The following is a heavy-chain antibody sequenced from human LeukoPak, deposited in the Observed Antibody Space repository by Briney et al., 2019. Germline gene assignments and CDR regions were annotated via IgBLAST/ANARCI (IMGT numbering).Heavy chain of an antibody. CDR2: VNLIGTT. CDR1: GGSLGGYY. CDR3: ARGARTPSGYGSRTAGRANWFGP. D-gene: IGHD5-12*01. Sequence: PSDSLSLACAVYGGSLGGYYCGWVRQPPGRWLEWLGEVNLIGTTNNNPSLKSRVTISVHTSKNQFSLKLSCVTAAETAVYYCARGARTPSGYGSRTAGRANWFGPWRQGTLVTVS. J-gene: IGHJ5*02. V-gene: IGHV4-34*01.